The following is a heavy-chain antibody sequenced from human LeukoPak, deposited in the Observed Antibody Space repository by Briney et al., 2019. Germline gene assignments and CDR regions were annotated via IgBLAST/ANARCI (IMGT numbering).Heavy chain of an antibody. J-gene: IGHJ6*02. CDR1: GFTFSSYS. D-gene: IGHD2-2*01. Sequence: PGGSLRLSCAASGFTFSSYSMNWVRQAPGKGLEWVSSISSSSSYIYYADSVKGRFTISRDNAENSLYLQMNSLRAEDTAVYYCARAGYCSSTSPCIMDVWGQGTTVTVSS. V-gene: IGHV3-21*01. CDR2: ISSSSSYI. CDR3: ARAGYCSSTSPCIMDV.